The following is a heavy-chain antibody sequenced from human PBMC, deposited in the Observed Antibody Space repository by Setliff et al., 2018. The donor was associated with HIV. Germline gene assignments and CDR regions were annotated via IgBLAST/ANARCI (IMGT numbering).Heavy chain of an antibody. J-gene: IGHJ4*02. V-gene: IGHV3-30*01. CDR3: TPLHY. D-gene: IGHD2-15*01. CDR1: GLTFSRSA. CDR2: TSYDGRNK. Sequence: PGGSLRLFCAASGLTFSRSAMHWVRQAPGKGLEWVAVTSYDGRNKYYADSVKGRFTISRDNSKSTLYLQMTSLRPEDTAVYYCTPLHYWGQGTLVTVSS.